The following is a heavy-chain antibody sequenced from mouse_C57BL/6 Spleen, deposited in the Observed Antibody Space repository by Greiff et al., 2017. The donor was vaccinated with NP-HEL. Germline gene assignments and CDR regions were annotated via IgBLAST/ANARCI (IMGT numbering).Heavy chain of an antibody. D-gene: IGHD3-2*02. V-gene: IGHV1-74*01. Sequence: VQLQQPGAELVKPGASVKVSCKASGYTFTSYWMHWVKQRPGQGLEWIGRIHPSDSDTNYNQKFKGKATLTVDKSSSTAYMQLSSLTSEDSAVYYCAPQTAQATGFAYWGQGTLVTVSA. CDR1: GYTFTSYW. CDR3: APQTAQATGFAY. CDR2: IHPSDSDT. J-gene: IGHJ3*01.